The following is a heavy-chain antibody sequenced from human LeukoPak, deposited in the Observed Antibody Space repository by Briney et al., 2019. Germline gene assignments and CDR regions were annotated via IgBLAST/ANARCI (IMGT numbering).Heavy chain of an antibody. CDR2: INHSGST. D-gene: IGHD3-10*01. J-gene: IGHJ5*02. V-gene: IGHV4-34*01. CDR1: GGSFSGYY. Sequence: SETLSLTCAVYGGSFSGYYWSWIRQPPGKGLEWIGEINHSGSTNYNPSLKSRVTISVDTSKNQFSLKLSSVTAADTAVYYCARDRRYGSGYNWFDPWGQGTLVTVSS. CDR3: ARDRRYGSGYNWFDP.